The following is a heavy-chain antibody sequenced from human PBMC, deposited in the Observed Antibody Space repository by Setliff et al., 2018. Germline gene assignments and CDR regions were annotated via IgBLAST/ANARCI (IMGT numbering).Heavy chain of an antibody. CDR1: GFTFSTYR. D-gene: IGHD2-15*01. CDR2: IWDDGVKK. Sequence: SCAASGFTFSTYRMHWVRQAPGKGLEWVAVIWDDGVKKYHADSVKGRFTISRDNSKNTLYLQMNSLRPEDTAVYYCARTCSGSGCYAGLESWGQGTPVT. V-gene: IGHV3-33*08. J-gene: IGHJ4*02. CDR3: ARTCSGSGCYAGLES.